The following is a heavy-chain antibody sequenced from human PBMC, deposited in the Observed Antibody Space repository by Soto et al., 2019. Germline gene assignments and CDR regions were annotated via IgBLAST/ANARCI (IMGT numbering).Heavy chain of an antibody. D-gene: IGHD6-13*01. CDR1: GGTFSSYR. CDR2: IVPIYRTA. J-gene: IGHJ4*02. V-gene: IGHV1-69*13. Sequence: VASVKVSCKASGGTFSSYRINWVRQAPGQGLEWVGGIVPIYRTADYAQKFQGRVTITADESARTAYMELRSLKSQDTAVYYCARDSGAKLSSSWGQGTLVTVPQ. CDR3: ARDSGAKLSSS.